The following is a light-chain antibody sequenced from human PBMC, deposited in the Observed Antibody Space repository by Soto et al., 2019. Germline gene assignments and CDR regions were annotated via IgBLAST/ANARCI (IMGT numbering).Light chain of an antibody. CDR2: GAS. CDR3: QQYGSSQT. J-gene: IGKJ1*01. Sequence: ENVLTQSPGTLSLSPGERATLSCRASQSVSSSYLGWYQQKPGQAPRLLIYGASSRATGIPDRFSGSWSGTDFTLTISRLEPEDFAVYYCQQYGSSQTFGQGTKVDIK. CDR1: QSVSSSY. V-gene: IGKV3-20*01.